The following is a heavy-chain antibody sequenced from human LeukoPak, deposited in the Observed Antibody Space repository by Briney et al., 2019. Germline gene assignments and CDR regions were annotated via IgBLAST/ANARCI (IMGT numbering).Heavy chain of an antibody. J-gene: IGHJ6*03. D-gene: IGHD2-2*01. CDR1: GGSISSGSYY. V-gene: IGHV4-61*02. CDR2: IYTSGST. Sequence: SETLSLTCTVSGGSISSGSYYWSWIRQPAGKGLEWIGRIYTSGSTNYNPSLKSRVTISVDTSKNQFSLKLSSVTAADTAVYYCARGFCSTSCYYYYYMDVWGKGTTVTASS. CDR3: ARGFCSTSCYYYYYMDV.